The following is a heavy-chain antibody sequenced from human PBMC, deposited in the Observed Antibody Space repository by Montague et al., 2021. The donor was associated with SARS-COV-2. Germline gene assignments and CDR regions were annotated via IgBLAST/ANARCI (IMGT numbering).Heavy chain of an antibody. V-gene: IGHV4-61*02. CDR1: GDSITSDVSY. D-gene: IGHD2/OR15-2a*01. CDR2: IYTTGST. CDR3: ARDDFRWDFDC. Sequence: TLSLTCTVSGDSITSDVSYWSRIRQPAGKGLEWIGRIYTTGSTNYNPSLKSRLTISLDTSKNQFSLKLSSVTAADTALYYCARDDFRWDFDCWGQGTLVTVSS. J-gene: IGHJ4*02.